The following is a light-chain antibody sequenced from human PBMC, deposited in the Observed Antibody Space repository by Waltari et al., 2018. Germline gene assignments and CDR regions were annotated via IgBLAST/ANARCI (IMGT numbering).Light chain of an antibody. CDR2: GVN. CDR3: ASYTSTNTVL. J-gene: IGLJ2*01. V-gene: IGLV2-14*03. CDR1: NSDIGYYNF. Sequence: QSALTQPASVSGSPGQSITISCAGTNSDIGYYNFVSWYQQHPGKAPKLMIFGVNRWPSGFSHRFSGSKAGNTASLTISGLQAEDEADYFCASYTSTNTVLFGGGTKVTVL.